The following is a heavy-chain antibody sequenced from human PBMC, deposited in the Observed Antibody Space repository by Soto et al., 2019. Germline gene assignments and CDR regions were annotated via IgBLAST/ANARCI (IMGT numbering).Heavy chain of an antibody. CDR3: ARRYGSAFDF. CDR2: IYYSGST. Sequence: QVQLQESGPRLVKPSETLSLTCTVSGGSISSYYWSWIRQPPGKGLEWIGYIYYSGSTNYNPSLKSRDTISVDTSKNQFSLKLTSVTAADTAVYYCARRYGSAFDFWGQGTMVTVSS. J-gene: IGHJ3*01. CDR1: GGSISSYY. V-gene: IGHV4-59*01. D-gene: IGHD3-10*01.